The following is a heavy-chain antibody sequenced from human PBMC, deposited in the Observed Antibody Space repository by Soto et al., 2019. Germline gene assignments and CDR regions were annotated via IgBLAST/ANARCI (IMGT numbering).Heavy chain of an antibody. CDR1: GFTFSDYY. J-gene: IGHJ4*02. D-gene: IGHD3-22*01. CDR2: ISSSSSYT. V-gene: IGHV3-11*06. CDR3: AKPVRDSSGYYYEGDY. Sequence: PGGSLRLSCAASGFTFSDYYMSWIRQAPGKGLEWVSYISSSSSYTNYADSVKGRFTISRDNAKNSLYLQMNSLRAEDTAVYYCAKPVRDSSGYYYEGDYWGQGTLVTVSS.